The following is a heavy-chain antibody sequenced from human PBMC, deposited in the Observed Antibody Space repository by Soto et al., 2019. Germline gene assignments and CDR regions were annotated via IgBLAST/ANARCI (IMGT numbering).Heavy chain of an antibody. D-gene: IGHD3-22*01. Sequence: GESLKISCKGCGYSFTSYWIGWVRQMPGKGLEWMGIIYPGDSDTRHSPSFQGQVTISADKSISTAYLQWSSLKASDTAMYYCAANYYDSSGYSDYWGQGTLVTVSS. V-gene: IGHV5-51*01. J-gene: IGHJ4*02. CDR2: IYPGDSDT. CDR1: GYSFTSYW. CDR3: AANYYDSSGYSDY.